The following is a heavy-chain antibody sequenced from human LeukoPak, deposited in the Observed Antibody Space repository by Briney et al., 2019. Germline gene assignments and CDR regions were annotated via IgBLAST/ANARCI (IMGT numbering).Heavy chain of an antibody. D-gene: IGHD5-24*01. CDR3: AKESKVGYNEESYFDY. CDR2: ISYDGTTK. Sequence: GGSLRLSCAASGFTFSSYGMHWVRKAPGKGLEWVAVISYDGTTKYYADSVKGRFTISRDDSKSTLYLQMNSLRAEDTAVYYCAKESKVGYNEESYFDYWGQGTLVTVSS. V-gene: IGHV3-30*18. CDR1: GFTFSSYG. J-gene: IGHJ4*02.